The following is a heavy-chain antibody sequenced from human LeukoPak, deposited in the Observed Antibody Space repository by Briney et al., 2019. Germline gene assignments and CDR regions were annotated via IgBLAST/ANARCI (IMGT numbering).Heavy chain of an antibody. J-gene: IGHJ4*02. CDR2: ISYDGSKK. CDR3: AKDDYDYYDSSRYKGKPFRDY. D-gene: IGHD3-22*01. V-gene: IGHV3-30*18. Sequence: GRSLRLSCAASGFTLSDYYIHWVRQAPGKGLEWVAVISYDGSKKYYADSVKDRFTISRDNSRNTLYLQMNSLRAEDTAVYYCAKDDYDYYDSSRYKGKPFRDYWGQGTLVTVSS. CDR1: GFTLSDYY.